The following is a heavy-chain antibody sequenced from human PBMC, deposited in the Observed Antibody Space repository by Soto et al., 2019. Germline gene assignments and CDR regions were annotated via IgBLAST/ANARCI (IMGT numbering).Heavy chain of an antibody. CDR3: AKSRYYYDNPYYYSSGLDY. V-gene: IGHV4-31*03. D-gene: IGHD3-22*01. CDR2: ISYSGST. CDR1: GGSVSSNPHY. Sequence: SETLSLTCTVSGGSVSSNPHYWNWIRHNPGKGLEWIGSISYSGSTDYNRSLRSRVTISVDTSKNQFSLKLSSVTAADTAVYYCAKSRYYYDNPYYYSSGLDYWGQGTRVTVSS. J-gene: IGHJ4*02.